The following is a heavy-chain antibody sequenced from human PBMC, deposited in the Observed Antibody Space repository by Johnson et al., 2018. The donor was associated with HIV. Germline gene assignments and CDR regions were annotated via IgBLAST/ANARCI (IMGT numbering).Heavy chain of an antibody. J-gene: IGHJ3*02. Sequence: QVQLVESGGGVVQPGRSLRLSCAASGFTFSSYAMHWVRQAPGKGLEWVAVISYDGSNKYYEDSVKGRFTTSRANSKNTLNRQLNSLRAEDTAVYYCAIIPAGGAGEGSDAFDSWGQVTMVTVSS. CDR1: GFTFSSYA. CDR3: AIIPAGGAGEGSDAFDS. CDR2: ISYDGSNK. V-gene: IGHV3-30-3*01. D-gene: IGHD1-26*01.